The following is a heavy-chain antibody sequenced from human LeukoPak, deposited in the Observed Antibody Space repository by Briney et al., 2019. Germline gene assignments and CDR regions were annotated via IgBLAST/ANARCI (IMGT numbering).Heavy chain of an antibody. V-gene: IGHV3-15*01. CDR1: GFTFSNAW. CDR3: TTNPTVTTNRGF. CDR2: IKSKADGGTT. D-gene: IGHD4-17*01. J-gene: IGHJ4*02. Sequence: GGSLRLSCAASGFTFSNAWISWVRQAPGKGLQWVGRIKSKADGGTTDYVAPVKGRFTISRDDSENMLYLQLNGLKTEDTAIYYCTTNPTVTTNRGFWGQGTLVTVSS.